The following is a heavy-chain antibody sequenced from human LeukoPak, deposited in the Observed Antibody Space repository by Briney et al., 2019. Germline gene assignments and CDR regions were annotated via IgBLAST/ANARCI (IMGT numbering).Heavy chain of an antibody. V-gene: IGHV3-48*01. Sequence: PGGSLRLSCVASGFTFSRYNMNWVRQAPGKGLEWVSYMCCSGSKKFFADSVKGRFTISRDNVKNSLYLQMNSLRAEDTAVYYCAGSREDGWNDYWGQGTLVTVSS. D-gene: IGHD1-1*01. CDR2: MCCSGSKK. J-gene: IGHJ4*02. CDR3: AGSREDGWNDY. CDR1: GFTFSRYN.